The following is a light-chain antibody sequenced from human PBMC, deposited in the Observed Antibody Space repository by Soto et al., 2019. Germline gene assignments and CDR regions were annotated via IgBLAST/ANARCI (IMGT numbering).Light chain of an antibody. CDR1: QSVSSY. Sequence: DIVLTQSPATLSLSPGERATLSCRASQSVSSYLAWYQPKPGQAPRLLIYDASKSATGIPAIFSGSGSGTYFTLTLSSLELEDFAVYSCKQRSNWPPTWTFGQGNRVEIK. J-gene: IGKJ1*01. V-gene: IGKV3-11*01. CDR2: DAS. CDR3: KQRSNWPPTWT.